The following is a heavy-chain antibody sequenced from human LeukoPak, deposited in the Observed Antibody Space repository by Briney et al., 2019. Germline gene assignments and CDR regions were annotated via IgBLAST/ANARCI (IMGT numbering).Heavy chain of an antibody. CDR1: GGTFISYA. Sequence: SVTVSCKASGGTFISYAISWVRQAPGQGLEWMGRIIPILGIANYAQKFQGRVTITADKSTSTAYMELSSLRSEDTAVYYCARAGYFDWLLSPYGMDVWGQGTTVTVSS. CDR2: IIPILGIA. V-gene: IGHV1-69*04. J-gene: IGHJ6*02. D-gene: IGHD3-9*01. CDR3: ARAGYFDWLLSPYGMDV.